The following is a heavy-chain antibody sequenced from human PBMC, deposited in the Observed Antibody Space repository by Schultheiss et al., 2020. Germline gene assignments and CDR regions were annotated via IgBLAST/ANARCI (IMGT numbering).Heavy chain of an antibody. J-gene: IGHJ6*02. CDR1: GYTFTSYG. CDR2: ISAYNGNT. Sequence: ASVKVSCKASGYTFTSYGITWVRQAPGQGLEWMGWISAYNGNTNYAQKHQGRVTMTTDTSTSTAYMELRSLRSDDTAVYYCARGAGSSGWYYYYYGMDVWGQGTTVTVSS. V-gene: IGHV1-18*01. CDR3: ARGAGSSGWYYYYYGMDV. D-gene: IGHD6-19*01.